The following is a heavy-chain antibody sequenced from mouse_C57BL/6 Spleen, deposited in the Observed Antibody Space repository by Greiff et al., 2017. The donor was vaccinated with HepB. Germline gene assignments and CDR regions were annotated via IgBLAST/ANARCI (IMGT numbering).Heavy chain of an antibody. Sequence: VQLQQSGPELVKPGASVKISCKASGYTFTDYYMNWVKQSHGKSLEWIGDINPNNGGTSYNQKFKGKATLTVDKSSSTAYMERRSLTSEDSAVYYCARKDGYYDAYWGQGTLVTVSA. D-gene: IGHD2-3*01. CDR3: ARKDGYYDAY. V-gene: IGHV1-26*01. J-gene: IGHJ3*01. CDR1: GYTFTDYY. CDR2: INPNNGGT.